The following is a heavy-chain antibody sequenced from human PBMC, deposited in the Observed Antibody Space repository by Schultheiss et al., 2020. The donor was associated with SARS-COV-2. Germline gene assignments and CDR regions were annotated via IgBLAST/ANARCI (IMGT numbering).Heavy chain of an antibody. Sequence: SETLSLTCTVSGGSISSYYWSWIRQHPGKGLEWIGYIYYSGSTNYNPSLKSRVTMSVDTSKNQFSLKLSSVTAADTAVYYCARVKQWLPRAAAGFDPWGQGTLVTVSS. CDR3: ARVKQWLPRAAAGFDP. D-gene: IGHD6-19*01. CDR1: GGSISSYY. V-gene: IGHV4-59*01. CDR2: IYYSGST. J-gene: IGHJ5*02.